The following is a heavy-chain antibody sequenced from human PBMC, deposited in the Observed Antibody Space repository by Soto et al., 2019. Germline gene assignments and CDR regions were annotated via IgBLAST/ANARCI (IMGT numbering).Heavy chain of an antibody. CDR1: GYTFTSYY. D-gene: IGHD2-2*01. J-gene: IGHJ6*02. Sequence: ASVKVSCKASGYTFTSYYMHWVRQAPGQGLEWMGIINPSGGSTSYAQKFQGRVTMTRDTSTSTVYMELSSLRSEDTAVDYCARNKRYFIITSCYAPYYSYSSGMAVWGQGTTVTVSS. V-gene: IGHV1-46*01. CDR2: INPSGGST. CDR3: ARNKRYFIITSCYAPYYSYSSGMAV.